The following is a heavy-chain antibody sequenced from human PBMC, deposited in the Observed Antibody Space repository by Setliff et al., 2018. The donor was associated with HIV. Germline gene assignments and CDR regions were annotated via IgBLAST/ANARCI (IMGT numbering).Heavy chain of an antibody. D-gene: IGHD2-2*02. J-gene: IGHJ5*02. CDR3: AKEQEIGSYLDP. V-gene: IGHV1-69*04. Sequence: SVKVSCKASGGAFISHTFTWVRQAPGQGLEWMGRIIPILGIPNYAQNFQGRLTISADKSTRTACLELSSLRSDDSAVYFCAKEQEIGSYLDPWGQGTLVTVSS. CDR1: GGAFISHT. CDR2: IIPILGIP.